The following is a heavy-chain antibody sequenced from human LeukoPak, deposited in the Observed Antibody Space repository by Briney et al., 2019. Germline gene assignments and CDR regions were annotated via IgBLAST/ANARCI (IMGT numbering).Heavy chain of an antibody. CDR3: ARSGLYGSGSYYGSWFDP. CDR2: INPNRGGT. D-gene: IGHD3-10*01. J-gene: IGHJ5*02. V-gene: IGHV1-2*02. Sequence: ASVKVSCKASGYTFTGYYMHWVRQAPGQGLEWMGWINPNRGGTNYAQKFQGRVTMTRDTSISTAYMELSRLRSDDTAVYYCARSGLYGSGSYYGSWFDPWGQGTLVTVSS. CDR1: GYTFTGYY.